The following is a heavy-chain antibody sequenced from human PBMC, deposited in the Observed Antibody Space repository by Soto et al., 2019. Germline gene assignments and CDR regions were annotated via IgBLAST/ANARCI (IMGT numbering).Heavy chain of an antibody. CDR3: ARATKFAAALHYYFDY. CDR1: GDSVSSNSAA. CDR2: TYYRSKWYN. Sequence: SQTLSLTCAISGDSVSSNSAAWNWIRQSPSRGLEWLGRTYYRSKWYNDYAVSVKSRITINPDTSKNQFSLQLNSVTPEDTAVYYCARATKFAAALHYYFDYWGQGTLVPVSS. J-gene: IGHJ4*02. V-gene: IGHV6-1*01. D-gene: IGHD6-13*01.